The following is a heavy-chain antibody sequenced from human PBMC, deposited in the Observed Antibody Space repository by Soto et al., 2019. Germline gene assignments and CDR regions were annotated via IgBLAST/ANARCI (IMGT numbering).Heavy chain of an antibody. D-gene: IGHD2-2*01. CDR3: ARGRYCSSTSCYAGGYYYYYYYMDV. V-gene: IGHV4-34*01. J-gene: IGHJ6*03. Sequence: ASETLSLTCAVYGGSFSGYYWSWIRQPPGKGLEWIGEINHSGSTNYNPSIKSRVTISVDTSKNQFSLKLSSVTAADTAVYYCARGRYCSSTSCYAGGYYYYYYYMDVWGKGTTVTVSS. CDR2: INHSGST. CDR1: GGSFSGYY.